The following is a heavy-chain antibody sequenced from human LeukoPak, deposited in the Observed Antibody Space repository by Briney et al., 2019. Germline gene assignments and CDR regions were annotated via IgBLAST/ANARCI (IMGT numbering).Heavy chain of an antibody. J-gene: IGHJ4*02. CDR3: ARSFRSGWYSDY. V-gene: IGHV3-21*01. D-gene: IGHD6-19*01. CDR1: GFTFSSYS. CDR2: ISSSSSYI. Sequence: PGGSLRLSCAASGFTFSSYSMNWVRQAPGKGLEWVSSISSSSSYIYYADSVKGRFTISRDNAKNSLYLQMNSLRAEDTAVYYCARSFRSGWYSDYWGQGTLVTVSS.